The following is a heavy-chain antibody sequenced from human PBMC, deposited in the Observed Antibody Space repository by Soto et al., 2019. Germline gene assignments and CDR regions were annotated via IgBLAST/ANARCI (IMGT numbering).Heavy chain of an antibody. CDR2: ISAYNGNT. V-gene: IGHV1-18*01. J-gene: IGHJ5*02. Sequence: GASVKVSCKSSGYTFNSYGISWVRQAPGQGLEWMGWISAYNGNTNYAQKLQGRVTMTTDTSTSTAYMELRSLRSDDTAVYYCARTVVVAATDWFDPWGQGTLVTVSS. CDR1: GYTFNSYG. CDR3: ARTVVVAATDWFDP. D-gene: IGHD2-15*01.